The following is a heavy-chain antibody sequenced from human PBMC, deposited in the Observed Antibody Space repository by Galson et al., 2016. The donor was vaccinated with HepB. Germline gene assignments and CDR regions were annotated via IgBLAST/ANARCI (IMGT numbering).Heavy chain of an antibody. CDR1: GFTFSDHS. Sequence: SLRLSCAASGFTFSDHSMNWVRQTPGKGLEWISYISSDSTTVEYADSVEGRFTISRNNARNSLYLQMNRLRDEDTAIYYCAGSFVLKWGQGTLVTVSS. CDR3: AGSFVLK. D-gene: IGHD3-10*02. J-gene: IGHJ4*02. CDR2: ISSDSTTV. V-gene: IGHV3-48*02.